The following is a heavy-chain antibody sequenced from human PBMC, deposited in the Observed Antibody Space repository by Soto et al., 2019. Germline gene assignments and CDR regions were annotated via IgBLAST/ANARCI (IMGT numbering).Heavy chain of an antibody. CDR3: AKGDDDSSGGRFDY. D-gene: IGHD3-22*01. CDR2: ISGSGGST. Sequence: GEALKISCAASGFTFSSYAMSWVRQAPGKGLEWVSEISGSGGSTYYADSAKGRFTISRDNSKNTLYFQMNSLLAEDTAVYYCAKGDDDSSGGRFDYWGQGTLVTVSS. CDR1: GFTFSSYA. J-gene: IGHJ4*02. V-gene: IGHV3-23*01.